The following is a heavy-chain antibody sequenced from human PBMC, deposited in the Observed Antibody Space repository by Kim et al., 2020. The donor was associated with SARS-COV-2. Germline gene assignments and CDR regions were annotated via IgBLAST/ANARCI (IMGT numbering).Heavy chain of an antibody. J-gene: IGHJ4*02. CDR2: ISYDGSNK. CDR3: ASGGTIIDY. CDR1: GFTFSSYA. D-gene: IGHD1-1*01. V-gene: IGHV3-30*04. Sequence: GGSLRLSCAASGFTFSSYAMHWVRQAPGKGLEWVAVISYDGSNKYYADSVKGRFTISRDNSKNTLYLQMNSLRAEDTAVYYCASGGTIIDYWGQGTLVTV.